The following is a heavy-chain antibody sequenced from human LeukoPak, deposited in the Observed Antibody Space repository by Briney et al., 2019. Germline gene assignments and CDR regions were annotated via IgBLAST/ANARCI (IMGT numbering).Heavy chain of an antibody. CDR2: ISTSTSYI. J-gene: IGHJ6*02. V-gene: IGHV3-21*01. CDR1: GSTFNSYG. Sequence: SGGSLRLSCAASGSTFNSYGMNWVRQAPGKGLEWVSSISTSTSYIYYADSVEGRFTISRDNAKNSLYLQMNSLRAEGTAVYYCARLAVVAATEDPYYYKYGMDVWGQGTTVTVSS. CDR3: ARLAVVAATEDPYYYKYGMDV. D-gene: IGHD2-15*01.